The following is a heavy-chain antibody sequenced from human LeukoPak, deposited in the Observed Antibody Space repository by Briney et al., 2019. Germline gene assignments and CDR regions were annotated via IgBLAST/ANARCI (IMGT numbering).Heavy chain of an antibody. D-gene: IGHD2-21*02. J-gene: IGHJ4*02. CDR3: AKDRSELTYCGGDCYSGSGY. V-gene: IGHV3-74*01. Sequence: GGSLRLSCAASGFTFSSYWMHWVRQAPGKGLVWVSRINSDGSGTSYADSVKGRFTISRDNSKNTLYLQMNSLRAEDTAVYYCAKDRSELTYCGGDCYSGSGYWGQGTLVTVSS. CDR2: INSDGSGT. CDR1: GFTFSSYW.